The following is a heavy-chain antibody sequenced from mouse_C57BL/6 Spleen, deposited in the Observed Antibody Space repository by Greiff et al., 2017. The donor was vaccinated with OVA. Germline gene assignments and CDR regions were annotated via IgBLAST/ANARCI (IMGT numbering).Heavy chain of an antibody. CDR3: ARVTTVVAEFDC. CDR1: GFNIKDYY. V-gene: IGHV14-2*01. D-gene: IGHD1-1*01. Sequence: VHVKQSGAELVKPGASVKLSCTASGFNIKDYYMHWVKQRTEQGLEWIGRIDPEDGETKYAPKFQGKATITADTSSNAAYLQLSSLTSEDTAVYYCARVTTVVAEFDCWGQGTTLTVSS. CDR2: IDPEDGET. J-gene: IGHJ2*01.